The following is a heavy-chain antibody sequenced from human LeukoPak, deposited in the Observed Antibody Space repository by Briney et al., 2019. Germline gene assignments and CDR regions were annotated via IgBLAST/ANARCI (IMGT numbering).Heavy chain of an antibody. Sequence: PGGSLRLSCAASGFTLSNYWMHWVRQAPGKGLVWVSRINGDESIINYADSVKGRVTISRDNAKNTLYLQMNSLRAEDTAVYYCARGTSHDYVWGTFRPYWGQGTLVTVSS. V-gene: IGHV3-74*01. J-gene: IGHJ4*02. CDR2: INGDESII. CDR3: ARGTSHDYVWGTFRPY. D-gene: IGHD3-16*02. CDR1: GFTLSNYW.